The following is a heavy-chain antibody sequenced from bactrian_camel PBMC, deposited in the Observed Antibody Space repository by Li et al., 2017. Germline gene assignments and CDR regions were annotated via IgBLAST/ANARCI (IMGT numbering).Heavy chain of an antibody. Sequence: QLVESGGDLVQPGGSLRLSCVASGFAFSTYYMGWVRQAPGKGLEWVSSINSHRGESTSYKDSVEGRFTISRDNAKSTLYLQMNSLKTEDTAVYYCATTIGGSWYFWAFSHWGQGTQVTVS. CDR2: INSHRGEST. CDR3: ATTIGGSWYFWAFSH. J-gene: IGHJ4*01. D-gene: IGHD6*01. CDR1: GFAFSTYY. V-gene: IGHV3S42*01.